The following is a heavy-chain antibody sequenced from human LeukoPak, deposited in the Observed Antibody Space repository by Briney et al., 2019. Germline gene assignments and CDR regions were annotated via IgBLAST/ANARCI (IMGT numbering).Heavy chain of an antibody. CDR1: GFTFSYYG. V-gene: IGHV3-30*02. J-gene: IGHJ4*02. D-gene: IGHD3-3*01. CDR3: AGDFEWSFDY. Sequence: GGSLRLSCVASGFTFSYYGMHWVRQAPGKGLEWVTFIRSDGSNQYYIDSVKGRFTISRDSSKNTLFLQMNSLRLEDTAVYYCAGDFEWSFDYWGQGTLVTVSS. CDR2: IRSDGSNQ.